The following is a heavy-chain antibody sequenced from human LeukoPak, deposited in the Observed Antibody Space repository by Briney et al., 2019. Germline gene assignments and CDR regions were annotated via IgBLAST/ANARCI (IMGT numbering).Heavy chain of an antibody. J-gene: IGHJ6*02. D-gene: IGHD3-9*01. CDR3: TRDLGLRYFDWLLFDYGMDV. V-gene: IGHV3-49*04. CDR2: IRSKAYGGTT. CDR1: GFTFSSYG. Sequence: PGRSLRLSCAASGFTFSSYGMYWVRQAPGKGLEWVGFIRSKAYGGTTEYAASVKGRFTISRDDSKSIAYLQMNSLKTEDTAVYYCTRDLGLRYFDWLLFDYGMDVWGQGTTVTVSS.